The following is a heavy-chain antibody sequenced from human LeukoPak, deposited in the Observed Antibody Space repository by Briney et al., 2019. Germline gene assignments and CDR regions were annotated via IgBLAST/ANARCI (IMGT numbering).Heavy chain of an antibody. J-gene: IGHJ2*01. Sequence: GGSLRLSCAASGFTFSSYWMSWVRQTPGKGLEWVANIKQDGSEKYYVDSVKGRFTISRDNAKNSLYLQMNSLRAEDTALYYCAKGQVTAWYFDLWGRGTLVTVSS. CDR3: AKGQVTAWYFDL. D-gene: IGHD2-21*02. CDR1: GFTFSSYW. CDR2: IKQDGSEK. V-gene: IGHV3-7*03.